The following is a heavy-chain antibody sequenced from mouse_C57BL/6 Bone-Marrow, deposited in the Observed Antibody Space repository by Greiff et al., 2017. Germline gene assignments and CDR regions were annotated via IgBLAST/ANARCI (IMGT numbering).Heavy chain of an antibody. J-gene: IGHJ1*03. D-gene: IGHD1-1*01. CDR3: GAYYYGRRYFDV. V-gene: IGHV1-81*01. CDR2: IYPRSGNT. CDR1: GYTFTSYG. Sequence: VQLQQSGPELVKPGASVKLSCKASGYTFTSYGISWVKQRTGQGLEWIGEIYPRSGNTYYNEKFKGKATLTADKSSSTAYMELRSLTSEDSAVYFCGAYYYGRRYFDVWGTGTTVTVSS.